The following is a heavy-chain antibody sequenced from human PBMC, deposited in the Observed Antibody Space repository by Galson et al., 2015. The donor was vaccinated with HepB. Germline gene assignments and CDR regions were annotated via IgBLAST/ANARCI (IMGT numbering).Heavy chain of an antibody. CDR1: GYTFTSYA. J-gene: IGHJ4*02. CDR2: ISPTDSDT. Sequence: SVKVSCKASGYTFTSYAMHWVRQAPGQGPEWMGRISPTDSDTKIPQKFQGRVTMTRDTSTSTVYMQLSGLRSDDTAVYYCGREAPGTLYFDYWGQGSLVTVSS. CDR3: GREAPGTLYFDY. D-gene: IGHD2-2*01. V-gene: IGHV1-46*03.